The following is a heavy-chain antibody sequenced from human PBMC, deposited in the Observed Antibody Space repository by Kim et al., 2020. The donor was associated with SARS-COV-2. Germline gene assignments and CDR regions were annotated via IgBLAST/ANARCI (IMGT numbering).Heavy chain of an antibody. V-gene: IGHV4-59*01. D-gene: IGHD6-13*01. CDR3: ARVIAAAGHGGHRRRYYFDY. CDR2: IYYSGST. J-gene: IGHJ4*02. CDR1: GGSISSYY. Sequence: SETLSLTCTVSGGSISSYYWSWIRQPPGKGLEWIGYIYYSGSTNYNPSLKSRVTISVDTSKNQFSLKLSSVTAADTAVYYCARVIAAAGHGGHRRRYYFDYWGQGTLVTVSS.